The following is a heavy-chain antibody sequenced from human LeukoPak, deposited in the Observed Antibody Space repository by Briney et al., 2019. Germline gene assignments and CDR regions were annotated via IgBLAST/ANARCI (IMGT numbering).Heavy chain of an antibody. CDR1: GYSISSGYY. J-gene: IGHJ4*02. Sequence: PSETLSLTCAVSGYSISSGYYWWWLRQPPGKGLEWIGSIYHSGSTYYNPSLKSRVTISVDTSKNQFSLKLSSVTAADTAVYYCARYPGDYWGQGTLVTVSS. CDR3: ARYPGDY. V-gene: IGHV4-38-2*01. CDR2: IYHSGST.